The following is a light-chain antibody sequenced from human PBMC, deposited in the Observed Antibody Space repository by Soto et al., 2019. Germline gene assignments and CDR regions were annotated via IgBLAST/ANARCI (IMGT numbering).Light chain of an antibody. CDR2: GAS. J-gene: IGKJ1*01. CDR3: QQYGSSSWT. CDR1: QSVSSSY. V-gene: IGKV3-20*01. Sequence: EIVWTQSPGTLSLSLGERATPSCTARQSVSSSYLAWYQQKPGQAPRLLSYGASSRATGIPDRFSGSGSGTDFTLTISRLEPEDFAVYYCQQYGSSSWTFGQGTKVDIK.